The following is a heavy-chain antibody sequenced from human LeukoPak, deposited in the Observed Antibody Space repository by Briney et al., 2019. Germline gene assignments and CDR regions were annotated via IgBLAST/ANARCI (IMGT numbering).Heavy chain of an antibody. Sequence: EGSLRLSCAASGFTFSSYSMNWVRQAPGKGLEWVSSISSSSSYIYYADSVKGRFTISRDNAKNSLYLQMNSLRAEDTAVYYCARAHYDSSAEDYYYYYGMDVWGQGTTVTVSS. V-gene: IGHV3-21*01. CDR3: ARAHYDSSAEDYYYYYGMDV. J-gene: IGHJ6*02. D-gene: IGHD3-22*01. CDR1: GFTFSSYS. CDR2: ISSSSSYI.